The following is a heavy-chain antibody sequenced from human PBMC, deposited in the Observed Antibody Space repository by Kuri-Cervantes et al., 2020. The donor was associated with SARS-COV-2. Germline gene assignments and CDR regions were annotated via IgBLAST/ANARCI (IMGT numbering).Heavy chain of an antibody. V-gene: IGHV3-74*01. CDR3: ARDVVHDFWSGYENWFDP. D-gene: IGHD3-3*01. J-gene: IGHJ5*02. CDR1: GFTFSSYW. Sequence: GESLKISCAASGFTFSSYWMHWVRQAPGKGLVWVSRINSDGSSTSYADSVKGRFTISRDNAKNTLYLQTNSLRAEDTAVYYCARDVVHDFWSGYENWFDPWGQGTLVTVSS. CDR2: INSDGSST.